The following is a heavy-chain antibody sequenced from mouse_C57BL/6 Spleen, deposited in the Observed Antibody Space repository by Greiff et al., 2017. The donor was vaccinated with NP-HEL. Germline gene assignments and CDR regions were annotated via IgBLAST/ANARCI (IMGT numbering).Heavy chain of an antibody. J-gene: IGHJ4*01. V-gene: IGHV1-7*01. Sequence: QVQLQQSGAELAKPGASVKLSCKASGYTFTSYWMHWVKQRPGQGLEWIGYINPSSGYTKYNQKFKDKAILTADKSSSTAYMQLSSLTYEDSAVYYCARRDYDRGYWGQGTSVTVSS. CDR2: INPSSGYT. D-gene: IGHD2-4*01. CDR3: ARRDYDRGY. CDR1: GYTFTSYW.